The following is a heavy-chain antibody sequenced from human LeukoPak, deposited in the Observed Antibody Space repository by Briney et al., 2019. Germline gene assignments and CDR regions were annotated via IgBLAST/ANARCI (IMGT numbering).Heavy chain of an antibody. CDR3: AREVTTVGSTRFDS. D-gene: IGHD4-17*01. J-gene: IGHJ4*02. CDR1: GFTFSNYA. CDR2: ISYDGSNK. Sequence: PGRSLRLSCAASGFTFSNYAMHWVRQAPGEGLEWVALISYDGSNKYYADSVKGRFTISRDNSKNTLYLQMNSLRAEDTAVYYCAREVTTVGSTRFDSWGQGTLVTVSS. V-gene: IGHV3-30-3*01.